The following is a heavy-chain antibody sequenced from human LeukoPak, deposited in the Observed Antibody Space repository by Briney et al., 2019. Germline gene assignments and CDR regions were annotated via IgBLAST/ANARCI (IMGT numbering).Heavy chain of an antibody. D-gene: IGHD1-26*01. V-gene: IGHV3-21*01. CDR3: ARDAGGRTQREGWFDP. Sequence: GGSLRLSCAASGFSFSTYSMNWVRQAPGKGLEWVSSINSDSIWIYYADSVKGRFTISRDNARNSLYLQMNSLRVEDAAVYYCARDAGGRTQREGWFDPWGQGTLVTVSS. CDR1: GFSFSTYS. CDR2: INSDSIWI. J-gene: IGHJ5*02.